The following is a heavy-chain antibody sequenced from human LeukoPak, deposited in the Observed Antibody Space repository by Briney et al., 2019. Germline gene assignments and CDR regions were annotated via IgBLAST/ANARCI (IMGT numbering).Heavy chain of an antibody. CDR2: LSGSGAGT. CDR3: AREIGGDYGDFDY. Sequence: GGSLRLSCAASGFTFSDYALGWVRQAPGRGLEWVATLSGSGAGTYYSDSVQGRFTISRDNSKNTLYLQMNSLRAEDTAVYYCAREIGGDYGDFDYWGQGTLVTVSS. CDR1: GFTFSDYA. D-gene: IGHD2-21*02. V-gene: IGHV3-23*01. J-gene: IGHJ4*02.